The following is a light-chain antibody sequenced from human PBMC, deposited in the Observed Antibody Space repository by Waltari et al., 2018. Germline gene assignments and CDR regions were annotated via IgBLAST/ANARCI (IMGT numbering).Light chain of an antibody. CDR2: WAS. J-gene: IGKJ3*01. V-gene: IGKV4-1*01. CDR1: QTALDSSNNRNY. Sequence: IAMTQSPDSLAVSLGETATIYCKASQTALDSSNNRNYLAWYQHKPGQPPTLLIYWASSRASGVPARFSGSGSGTDFPLSVTSLQADDVAVYYCQQYYSPPPLFTFGPGTKVDIK. CDR3: QQYYSPPPLFT.